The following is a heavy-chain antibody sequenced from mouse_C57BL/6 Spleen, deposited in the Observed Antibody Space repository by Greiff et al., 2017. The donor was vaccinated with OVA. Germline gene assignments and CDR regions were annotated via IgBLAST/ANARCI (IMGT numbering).Heavy chain of an antibody. CDR3: ARSYYYGSSYYAMDY. V-gene: IGHV1-85*01. J-gene: IGHJ4*01. CDR2: IYPRDGST. Sequence: QVQLQQSGPELVKPGASVKLSCKASGYTFTSYDINWVKQRPGQGLEWIGWIYPRDGSTKYNEKFKGKATLTVDTSSSTAYMERHSLTSEDSAVYFCARSYYYGSSYYAMDYWGQGTSVTVSS. CDR1: GYTFTSYD. D-gene: IGHD1-1*01.